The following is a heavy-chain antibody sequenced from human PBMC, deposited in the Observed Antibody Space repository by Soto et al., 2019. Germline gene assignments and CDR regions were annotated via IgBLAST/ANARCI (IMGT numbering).Heavy chain of an antibody. V-gene: IGHV4-30-4*01. Sequence: PSETLSLTCSVSGGSISSGDYYWSWIRQPPGKGLEWIGYIYYSGSTHYNPSLKSRVTISVDTSKNQFSLKLSSVTAADTAVYYCARASVVVVPAAISAYYYGMDVWGQGTTVTVSS. CDR3: ARASVVVVPAAISAYYYGMDV. J-gene: IGHJ6*02. CDR2: IYYSGST. D-gene: IGHD2-2*01. CDR1: GGSISSGDYY.